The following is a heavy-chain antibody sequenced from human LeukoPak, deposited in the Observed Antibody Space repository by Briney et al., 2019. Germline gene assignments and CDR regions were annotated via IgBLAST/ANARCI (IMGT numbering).Heavy chain of an antibody. CDR2: INHSGST. V-gene: IGHV4-34*01. CDR3: ARVPTYYDFSIDY. J-gene: IGHJ4*02. Sequence: PSETLSLTCAVYGGSFSGYYWSWIRQPPGKGLEWIGEINHSGSTNYNPSLKSRVTISVDPSKNQFSLKLSSVTAADTAVYYCARVPTYYDFSIDYWGQGTLVTVSS. D-gene: IGHD3-3*01. CDR1: GGSFSGYY.